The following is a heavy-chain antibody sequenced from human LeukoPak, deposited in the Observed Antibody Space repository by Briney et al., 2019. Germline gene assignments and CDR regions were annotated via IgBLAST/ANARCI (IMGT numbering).Heavy chain of an antibody. CDR1: GYSFTTYW. V-gene: IGHV5-51*01. Sequence: GESLKISCKGSGYSFTTYWIGWVRQMPGKGLEWMGIFYPGDSDTRYSPSFQGQVTISADKSISTAYLQWSSLKASDTAMYYCAVFGALRGGQFDYWGQGTLVTVSS. CDR3: AVFGALRGGQFDY. D-gene: IGHD3-10*01. J-gene: IGHJ4*02. CDR2: FYPGDSDT.